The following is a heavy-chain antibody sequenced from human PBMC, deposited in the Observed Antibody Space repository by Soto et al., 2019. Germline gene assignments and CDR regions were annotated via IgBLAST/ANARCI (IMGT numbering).Heavy chain of an antibody. CDR3: TEALTSDRPY. Sequence: VGSLRLSCTASGVTCVDYTMNWFRQAPGKGLEWVGFIRSKAYGGTTEYAASVKGRFTISRDDSKSIAYLQMNSLKTEDTAVYYCTEALTSDRPYWGQGTLVTVSS. CDR2: IRSKAYGGTT. CDR1: GVTCVDYT. J-gene: IGHJ4*02. D-gene: IGHD4-17*01. V-gene: IGHV3-49*03.